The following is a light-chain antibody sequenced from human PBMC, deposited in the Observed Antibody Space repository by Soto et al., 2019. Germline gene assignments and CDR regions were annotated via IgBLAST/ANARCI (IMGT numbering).Light chain of an antibody. V-gene: IGKV1-39*01. J-gene: IGKJ2*01. Sequence: DIQMTQSPSSLSASIGDRVTITCRASQSVTSNLNWYQQKFGETPKLLMYAASNLQGGVPSRFSGSESGTDFTLTISSLQPEDFATYYCQQYYSSPYTFGQGTKLEV. CDR1: QSVTSN. CDR3: QQYYSSPYT. CDR2: AAS.